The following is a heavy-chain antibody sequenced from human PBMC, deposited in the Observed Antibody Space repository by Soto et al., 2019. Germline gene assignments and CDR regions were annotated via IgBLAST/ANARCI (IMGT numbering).Heavy chain of an antibody. CDR3: ARQAAAGKYYYGMDV. J-gene: IGHJ6*02. D-gene: IGHD6-13*01. CDR2: IYPGDSDT. V-gene: IGHV5-51*01. CDR1: GYSFTAYW. Sequence: GESLKISCKGSGYSFTAYWIGWVRQMPGKGLECMGIIYPGDSDTRYGPSFQGQVTISADKSISTAYLQWSSLKASDTAMYYCARQAAAGKYYYGMDVWGQGTTVTVSS.